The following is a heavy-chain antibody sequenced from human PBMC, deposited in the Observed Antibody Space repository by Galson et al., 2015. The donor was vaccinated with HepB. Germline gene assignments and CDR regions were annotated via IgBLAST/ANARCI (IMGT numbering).Heavy chain of an antibody. V-gene: IGHV4-59*08. J-gene: IGHJ4*02. CDR2: FRFTKTT. D-gene: IGHD4-17*01. CDR3: ARHHPSGDPFEF. CDR1: GASIRSFY. Sequence: SETLSLTCTISGASIRSFYWSWIRQPPGGGLEWLGYFRFTKTTSYNPSLKGRVTLSGDTSQNQFSLPLTSVTAADTALYYCARHHPSGDPFEFWGQGTPIIVSS.